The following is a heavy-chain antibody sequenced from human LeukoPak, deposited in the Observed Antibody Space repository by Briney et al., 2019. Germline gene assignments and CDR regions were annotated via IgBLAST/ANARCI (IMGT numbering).Heavy chain of an antibody. CDR3: ARGSGSFSGGFDY. J-gene: IGHJ4*02. CDR2: IWSDGSNK. CDR1: GVTFSSYG. D-gene: IGHD1-26*01. Sequence: PGGSLRLSCAASGVTFSSYGMNWVRQTPGKGLEWVAIIWSDGSNKYYADSVKGRFTISRDNSKNTLYLQMNSLRAEDTAVYYCARGSGSFSGGFDYWGQGTLVTVSS. V-gene: IGHV3-33*01.